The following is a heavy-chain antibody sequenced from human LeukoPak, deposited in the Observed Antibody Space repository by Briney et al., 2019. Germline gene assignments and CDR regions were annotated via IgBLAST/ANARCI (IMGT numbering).Heavy chain of an antibody. J-gene: IGHJ4*02. CDR1: GFTVVTND. Sequence: GGSLRLSCAASGFTVVTNDMTWVRQAPGKGLEWVSVLYSDGNTKYADSVQGRFTISRDNSKNTLYLEMNSLSPDDTAVYCCARGVEPLAANTLAYWGQGTLVTVSS. CDR3: ARGVEPLAANTLAY. CDR2: LYSDGNT. D-gene: IGHD1-14*01. V-gene: IGHV3-53*01.